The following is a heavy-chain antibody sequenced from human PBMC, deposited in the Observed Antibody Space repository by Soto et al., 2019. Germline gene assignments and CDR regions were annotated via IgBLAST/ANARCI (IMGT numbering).Heavy chain of an antibody. J-gene: IGHJ5*02. CDR2: INAHSGGT. CDR1: GFSFTGYY. CDR3: AKDLTRQLAYWLDP. V-gene: IGHV1-2*02. Sequence: EASVKVSCKASGFSFTGYYIHWLRQAPGQGLEWMGWINAHSGGTEYAQKFQGRVTLTRDTSISTAYMTLSSLRSDDTAIYYCAKDLTRQLAYWLDPWGQGTQVTAPQ. D-gene: IGHD6-6*01.